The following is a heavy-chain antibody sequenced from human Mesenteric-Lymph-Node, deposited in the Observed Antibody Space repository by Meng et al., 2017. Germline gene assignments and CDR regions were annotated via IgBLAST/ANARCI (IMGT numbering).Heavy chain of an antibody. D-gene: IGHD6-19*01. V-gene: IGHV3-66*02. CDR1: GFTFSDYY. CDR2: IYSGGST. CDR3: ASGLQAVAGIVGNYAIDY. Sequence: GESLKISCAASGFTFSDYYMSWIRQAPGKGLEWVSVIYSGGSTYYADSVKGRFTISRDNSKNTLYLQMNSLRAEDTAVYYCASGLQAVAGIVGNYAIDYWGQGTLDTVSS. J-gene: IGHJ4*02.